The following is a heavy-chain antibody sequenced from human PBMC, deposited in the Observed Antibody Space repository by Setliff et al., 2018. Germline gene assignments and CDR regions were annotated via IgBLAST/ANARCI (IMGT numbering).Heavy chain of an antibody. J-gene: IGHJ3*01. CDR1: GISITSGHY. CDR2: IYHRGRR. V-gene: IGHV4-38-2*01. D-gene: IGHD3-3*01. Sequence: SETLSLTCDVSGISITSGHYWGWIRQSPGEGLEWIATIYHRGRRYYNPSLDSRVTISLDASKNQYSLRLSSVTAADTAVYYCASPRRDDLDSPFDAFDLWGRGTKVT. CDR3: ASPRRDDLDSPFDAFDL.